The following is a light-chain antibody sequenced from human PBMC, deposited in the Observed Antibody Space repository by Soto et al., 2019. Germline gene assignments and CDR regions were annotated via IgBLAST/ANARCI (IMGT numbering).Light chain of an antibody. CDR3: AAWDDSLSGVV. CDR1: SSNIGSNN. V-gene: IGLV1-47*01. Sequence: QSVLTQPPSASETPGQRVTISCSGSSSNIGSNNAYWYQQLPGTAPKLLIYRNNQRPSGVPDRFSGSKSGTSASLAISGLRSEDEADYYCAAWDDSLSGVVFGGGTKLTVL. CDR2: RNN. J-gene: IGLJ2*01.